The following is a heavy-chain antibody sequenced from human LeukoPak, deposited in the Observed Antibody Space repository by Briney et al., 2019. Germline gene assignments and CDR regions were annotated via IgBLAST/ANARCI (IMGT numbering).Heavy chain of an antibody. D-gene: IGHD5-12*01. V-gene: IGHV1-18*01. Sequence: GASVKVSCKASGYTFTSYGISWVRQAPGQGLEWMGWISAYNGNTNYAQKLQGRVTMTTDTSTSTAYMELRSLRSDDTAVYYCARVRRPNSGYDYLYHYYYGMDVWGQGTTVTVSS. CDR3: ARVRRPNSGYDYLYHYYYGMDV. J-gene: IGHJ6*02. CDR2: ISAYNGNT. CDR1: GYTFTSYG.